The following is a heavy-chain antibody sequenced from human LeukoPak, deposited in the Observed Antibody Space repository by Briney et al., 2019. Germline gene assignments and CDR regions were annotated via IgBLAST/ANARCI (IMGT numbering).Heavy chain of an antibody. D-gene: IGHD3-3*01. J-gene: IGHJ5*02. Sequence: PGGSLRLSCAASGLTFSSYGMHWVRQAPGKGLEWVAFIRYDGSNKYYADSVKGRFTISRDNSKNTLYLQMNSLRAEDTAVYYCAKGYGFWSGYYTGLPWGQGTLVTLSS. CDR1: GLTFSSYG. CDR2: IRYDGSNK. CDR3: AKGYGFWSGYYTGLP. V-gene: IGHV3-30*02.